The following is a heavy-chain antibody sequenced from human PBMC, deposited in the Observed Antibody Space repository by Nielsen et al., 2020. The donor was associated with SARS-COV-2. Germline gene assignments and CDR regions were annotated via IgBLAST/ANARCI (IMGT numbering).Heavy chain of an antibody. V-gene: IGHV7-4-1*02. CDR3: ARATSWYYYDSSGPYYFDY. Sequence: ASVKVSCKASGYTFTSYAMNWVRQAPGQGLEWMGWINTNTGNPTYAQGFTGRFVFSLDTSVSTAYLQISSLKAEDTAVYYCARATSWYYYDSSGPYYFDYWGQGTLVTVSS. CDR1: GYTFTSYA. D-gene: IGHD3-22*01. J-gene: IGHJ4*02. CDR2: INTNTGNP.